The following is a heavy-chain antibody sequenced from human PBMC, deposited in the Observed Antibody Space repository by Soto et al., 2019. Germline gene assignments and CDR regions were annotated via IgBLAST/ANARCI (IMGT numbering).Heavy chain of an antibody. CDR1: GYIFTGYW. D-gene: IGHD6-13*01. V-gene: IGHV5-51*01. J-gene: IGHJ4*02. Sequence: PGESLKISCKGSGYIFTGYWIGWVRQMPGKGLEWMGIIYPDDSDTRYSPSFQGQVTISADSSLNPASLQWSSLEASDTAMYYCFVQQKLPWVNYWGQGTLVTVSS. CDR3: FVQQKLPWVNY. CDR2: IYPDDSDT.